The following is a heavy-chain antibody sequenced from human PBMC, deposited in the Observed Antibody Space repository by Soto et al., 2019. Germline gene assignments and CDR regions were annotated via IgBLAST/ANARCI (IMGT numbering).Heavy chain of an antibody. CDR2: LYSGGAT. Sequence: PGGSLRLSCAASGLTVSKNYMGWVRQAPGKGLEWVSILYSGGATYYADSVKGKFTISRDNSKNTLYLQMNSLGAEDTAIYYCTRDQNSPWHFGYWGQGSRVTVSS. J-gene: IGHJ4*02. V-gene: IGHV3-66*01. CDR3: TRDQNSPWHFGY. D-gene: IGHD3-3*02. CDR1: GLTVSKNY.